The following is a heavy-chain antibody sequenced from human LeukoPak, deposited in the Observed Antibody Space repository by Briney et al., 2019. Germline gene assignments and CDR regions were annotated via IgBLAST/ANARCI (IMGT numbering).Heavy chain of an antibody. J-gene: IGHJ4*02. CDR3: ARRYCSSTSCYYDS. CDR2: INSDGSST. D-gene: IGHD2-2*01. CDR1: GFTFSSYW. V-gene: IGHV3-74*01. Sequence: EPGGSLRLSCAASGFTFSSYWMHWVRHAPGKGLVWVSRINSDGSSTSYADSVKGRSTISRDNAKNTLYLQMHSPRAEDTAVYYCARRYCSSTSCYYDSWGQGTLVTVSS.